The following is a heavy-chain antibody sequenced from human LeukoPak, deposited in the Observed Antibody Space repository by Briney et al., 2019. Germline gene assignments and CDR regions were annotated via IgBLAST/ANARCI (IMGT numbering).Heavy chain of an antibody. V-gene: IGHV1-2*02. D-gene: IGHD2-2*01. CDR3: ARDLGRGYCSSTSCYGYYDY. CDR2: INPNSGGT. J-gene: IGHJ4*02. CDR1: GYTFTGYY. Sequence: ASVKVSCKASGYTFTGYYMHWVRQAPGQGLEWMGWINPNSGGTNYAQKFQGRVTITADESTSTAYMELSSLRSEDTAVYYCARDLGRGYCSSTSCYGYYDYWGQGTLVTVSS.